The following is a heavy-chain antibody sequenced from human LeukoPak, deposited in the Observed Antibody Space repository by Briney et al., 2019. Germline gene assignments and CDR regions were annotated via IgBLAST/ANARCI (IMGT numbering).Heavy chain of an antibody. CDR1: GRSISSSSYY. CDR3: ARHWVPADPFDY. Sequence: SETLSLTCTVSGRSISSSSYYWRWIRQPPGKGLEWIGSVYYSGSTYYNPSLKRRVTISVDTSKNQFSLKLSSVTTADTAVYYCARHWVPADPFDYWGQGTLVTVSS. V-gene: IGHV4-39*01. CDR2: VYYSGST. D-gene: IGHD2-2*01. J-gene: IGHJ4*02.